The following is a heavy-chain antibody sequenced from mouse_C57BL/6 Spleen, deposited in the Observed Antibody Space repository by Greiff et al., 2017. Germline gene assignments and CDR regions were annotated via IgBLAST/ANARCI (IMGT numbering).Heavy chain of an antibody. D-gene: IGHD1-1*01. CDR2: ISYSGST. CDR3: ARGSSYRWYFDV. Sequence: EVKLVESGPGMVKPSQSLSLTCTVTGYSITSGYDWHWIRHFPGNKLEWMGYISYSGSTNYNPSLKSRISITHDTSKNHFFLKLNSVTTEDTATYYCARGSSYRWYFDVWGTGTTVTVSS. V-gene: IGHV3-1*01. J-gene: IGHJ1*03. CDR1: GYSITSGYD.